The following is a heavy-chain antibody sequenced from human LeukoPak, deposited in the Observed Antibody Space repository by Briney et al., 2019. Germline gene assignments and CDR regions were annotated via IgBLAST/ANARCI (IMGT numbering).Heavy chain of an antibody. CDR3: AKDGLRLGELSFGYFDY. Sequence: PGGSLRLSCAASGFTFSSYAMGWVRQAPGKGLEWVSAISGSGGSTYYADSVKGRFTISRDNSKNTLYLQMNSLRAEDTAVYYCAKDGLRLGELSFGYFDYWGQGTLVTVSS. CDR1: GFTFSSYA. J-gene: IGHJ4*02. V-gene: IGHV3-23*01. D-gene: IGHD3-16*02. CDR2: ISGSGGST.